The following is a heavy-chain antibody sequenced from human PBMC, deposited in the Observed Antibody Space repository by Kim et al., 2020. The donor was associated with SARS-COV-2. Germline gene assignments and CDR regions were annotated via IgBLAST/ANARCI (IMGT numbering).Heavy chain of an antibody. CDR1: GFTVSSNY. V-gene: IGHV3-66*01. CDR3: AREGSSSWYTGGYYYYRDV. Sequence: GGSLRLSCAASGFTVSSNYMSWVRQAPGKGLEWVSVIYSGGSTYYADSVKGRFTISRDNSKNTLYLQMNSLRAEDTAVYYCAREGSSSWYTGGYYYYRDVWGKGTTVTVSS. CDR2: IYSGGST. D-gene: IGHD6-13*01. J-gene: IGHJ6*03.